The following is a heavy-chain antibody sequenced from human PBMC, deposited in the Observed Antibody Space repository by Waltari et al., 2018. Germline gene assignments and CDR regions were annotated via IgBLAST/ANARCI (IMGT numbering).Heavy chain of an antibody. CDR2: THAGGKT. Sequence: EVKLVESGGVLTQPGGFLRLSCVGSDFRVSPNYTSWVRQAPGKGLEWFSITHAGGKTNYADSVKGLFTISRDDSKNTVYLHLTSLRVEDSAVYFCARSGLGSPMEWQRTFDLWGQGTLVTVSS. CDR1: DFRVSPNY. J-gene: IGHJ4*02. V-gene: IGHV3-53*01. CDR3: ARSGLGSPMEWQRTFDL. D-gene: IGHD1-1*01.